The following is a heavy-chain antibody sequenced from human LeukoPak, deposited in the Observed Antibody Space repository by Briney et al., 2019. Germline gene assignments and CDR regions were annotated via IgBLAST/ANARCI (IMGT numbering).Heavy chain of an antibody. CDR2: IYHSGST. Sequence: SQTLTLTCAVSGGSISSGGYSWSWIRQPPGEGLEWIGYIYHSGSTYYNPSLKSRVTISVDRSKNQFSLKLSSVTAADTAVYYCACTPTLDYYYGMDVWGQGTTVTVSS. V-gene: IGHV4-30-2*01. CDR3: ACTPTLDYYYGMDV. CDR1: GGSISSGGYS. J-gene: IGHJ6*02.